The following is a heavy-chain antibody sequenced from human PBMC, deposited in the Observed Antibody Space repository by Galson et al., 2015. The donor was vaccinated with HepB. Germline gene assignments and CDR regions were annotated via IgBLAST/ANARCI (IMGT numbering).Heavy chain of an antibody. CDR3: ARGALVGVVGGNQNNWFDP. V-gene: IGHV1-18*01. CDR1: GYRFSTYS. CDR2: ISPYNGDI. D-gene: IGHD2-15*01. Sequence: SVKVSCKASGYRFSTYSITWVRQAPGQGLEWMGWISPYNGDIKYARKFQGRVTMTTDTITSTAYMELRSLRADDTAVYYCARGALVGVVGGNQNNWFDPWGQGTLVTVSS. J-gene: IGHJ5*02.